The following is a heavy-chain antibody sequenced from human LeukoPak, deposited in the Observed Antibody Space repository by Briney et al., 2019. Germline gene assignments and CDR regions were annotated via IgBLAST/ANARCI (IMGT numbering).Heavy chain of an antibody. CDR2: INPNSGGT. CDR3: ARGKRGQQSFDY. D-gene: IGHD3-16*01. V-gene: IGHV1-2*06. Sequence: GAPVKVSCKASGYTFTGYYMHWVRQAPGQWLEWMGRINPNSGGTNYAQKFQGRVTMTRDTSISTAYMELSRLRSDDTAVYYCARGKRGQQSFDYWGQGTLVTVSS. J-gene: IGHJ4*02. CDR1: GYTFTGYY.